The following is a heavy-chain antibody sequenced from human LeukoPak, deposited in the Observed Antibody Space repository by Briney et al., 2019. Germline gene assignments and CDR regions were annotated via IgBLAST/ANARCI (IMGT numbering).Heavy chain of an antibody. D-gene: IGHD1-26*01. CDR3: AKQRIVGAHPLDS. V-gene: IGHV3-30*18. J-gene: IGHJ4*02. CDR1: GFTFRSYG. Sequence: GGSLRLSYAASGFTFRSYGMHWVRQAPGKGLEWVAIISYDGSNKYYADSVKGRFTISRDNSKNTLYLQMNSLRAEDTAVYYCAKQRIVGAHPLDSWGQGTLVTVSS. CDR2: ISYDGSNK.